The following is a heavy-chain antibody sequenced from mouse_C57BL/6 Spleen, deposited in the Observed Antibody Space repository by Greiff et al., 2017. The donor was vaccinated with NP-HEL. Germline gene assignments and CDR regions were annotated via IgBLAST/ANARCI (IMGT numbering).Heavy chain of an antibody. D-gene: IGHD2-4*01. CDR2: IWTGGGT. Sequence: VQLVESGPGLVAPSQSLSITCTCTISWVRQPPGKGLEWLGVIWTGGGTNYNSALKSRLSISKDNSKSQVFLKMISLQTDDTARYYCARKRLRPYAMDYWGQGTSVTVSS. J-gene: IGHJ4*01. V-gene: IGHV2-9-1*01. CDR3: ARKRLRPYAMDY.